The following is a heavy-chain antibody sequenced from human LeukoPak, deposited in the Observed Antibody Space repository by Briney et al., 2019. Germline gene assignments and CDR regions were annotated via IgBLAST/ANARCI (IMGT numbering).Heavy chain of an antibody. D-gene: IGHD6-19*01. CDR2: ISSNGDST. V-gene: IGHV3-64*01. CDR1: GFTFSSYP. Sequence: GASLRLSCAASGFTFSSYPMHWVRQAPGKGLEYVSVISSNGDSTYYANSVKGRFTISRDNSKNTLYLQMGSLRAEDMAVYYCARGFGAVAGNNFDYWGQGTLVTVSS. J-gene: IGHJ4*02. CDR3: ARGFGAVAGNNFDY.